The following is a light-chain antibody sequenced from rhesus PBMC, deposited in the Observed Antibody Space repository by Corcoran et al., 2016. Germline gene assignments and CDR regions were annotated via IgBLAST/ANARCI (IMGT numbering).Light chain of an antibody. J-gene: IGKJ2*01. V-gene: IGKV1-22*01. Sequence: DIQMTQSPSSLSASVGDTVTITCRASQSISSWLAWYQQKPGKAPKLLIYKASSLQSGVPSRFSGNGSGTDFPLTIRSLQSEDVATYYCQQYSRSPYSFGQGTKVEIK. CDR3: QQYSRSPYS. CDR2: KAS. CDR1: QSISSW.